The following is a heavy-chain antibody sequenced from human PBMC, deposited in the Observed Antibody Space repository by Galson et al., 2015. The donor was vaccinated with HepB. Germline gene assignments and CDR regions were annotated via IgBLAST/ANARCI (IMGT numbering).Heavy chain of an antibody. CDR2: ISGSGGST. CDR1: GFTFSSYA. V-gene: IGHV3-23*01. CDR3: ARDLGFSSSWYAGRDYYYYYYMDV. Sequence: SLRLSCAASGFTFSSYAMSWVRQAPGKGLEWVSAISGSGGSTYYADSVKGRFTISRDNSKNTLYLQMNSLRAEDTAVYYCARDLGFSSSWYAGRDYYYYYYMDVWGKGTTVTVSS. J-gene: IGHJ6*03. D-gene: IGHD6-13*01.